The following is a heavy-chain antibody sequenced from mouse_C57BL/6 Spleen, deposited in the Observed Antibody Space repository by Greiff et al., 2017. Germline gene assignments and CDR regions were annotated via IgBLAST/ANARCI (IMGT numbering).Heavy chain of an antibody. CDR3: ARQGSNYYFDY. J-gene: IGHJ2*01. Sequence: EVKLMESGGDLVKPGGSLKLSCAASGFTFSSYGMSWVRQTPDKRLEWVATISSGGSYTYYPDSVKGRFTISRDNAKNTLYLQMSSLKSEDTAMYYCARQGSNYYFDYWGQGTTLTVSS. CDR1: GFTFSSYG. V-gene: IGHV5-6*01. D-gene: IGHD2-5*01. CDR2: ISSGGSYT.